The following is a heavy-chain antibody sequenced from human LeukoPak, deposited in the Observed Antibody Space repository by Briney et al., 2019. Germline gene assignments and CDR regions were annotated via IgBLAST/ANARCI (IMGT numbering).Heavy chain of an antibody. D-gene: IGHD6-13*01. CDR2: INPNIGGT. CDR1: GYTFTDYY. V-gene: IGHV1-2*02. CDR3: AREEVIAAAGPTLDY. Sequence: GASVKVSCKASGYTFTDYYMHWVRQAPGQRLEWMGWINPNIGGTNYAQKFQGRVALTRDTSISTAYMELSRLRSDDTAVFYCAREEVIAAAGPTLDYWGQGALVTVSS. J-gene: IGHJ4*02.